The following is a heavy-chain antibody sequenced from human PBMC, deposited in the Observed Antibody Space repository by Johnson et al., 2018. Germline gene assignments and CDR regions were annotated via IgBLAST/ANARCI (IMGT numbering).Heavy chain of an antibody. CDR2: IIPILGIA. CDR1: GGTFSSYT. J-gene: IGHJ3*02. V-gene: IGHV1-69*04. D-gene: IGHD1-26*01. Sequence: LVQSGAEVKKPGSSVKVSCKASGGTFSSYTISWVRQAPGQGLEWMGRIIPILGIANYEQKFQGRGTITADKSTSTAYMELSSLRSEETAVYYWAREGGSHVVGAFDIWGQGTMVTVSS. CDR3: AREGGSHVVGAFDI.